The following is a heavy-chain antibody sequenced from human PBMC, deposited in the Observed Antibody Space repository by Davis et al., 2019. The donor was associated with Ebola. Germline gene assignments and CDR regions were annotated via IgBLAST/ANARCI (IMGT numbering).Heavy chain of an antibody. CDR1: GYSFTSYW. CDR2: IYPGDSDT. Sequence: PGGYLRLSCKGSGYSFTSYWIGWVRQMPGKGLEWMGIIYPGDSDTRYSPSFQGQVTISADKSISTAYLQWSSLKALDTAMYYCARGMRDDWFDPWGQGTLVTVSS. V-gene: IGHV5-51*01. J-gene: IGHJ5*02. CDR3: ARGMRDDWFDP.